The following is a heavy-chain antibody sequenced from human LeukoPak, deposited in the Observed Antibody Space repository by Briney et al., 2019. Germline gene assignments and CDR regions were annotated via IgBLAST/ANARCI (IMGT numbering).Heavy chain of an antibody. CDR2: ISYDGSNK. V-gene: IGHV3-30*18. J-gene: IGHJ4*02. D-gene: IGHD3-9*01. CDR3: AKDCDILTGYLDY. Sequence: GGSLRLSCAASGFTFSRYGMHWVRQAPGKGLEWVAVISYDGSNKYYVDSVKGRFTISKDNSKNTLYLQMNSLRAEDTAVYYCAKDCDILTGYLDYWGQGTLVTVSS. CDR1: GFTFSRYG.